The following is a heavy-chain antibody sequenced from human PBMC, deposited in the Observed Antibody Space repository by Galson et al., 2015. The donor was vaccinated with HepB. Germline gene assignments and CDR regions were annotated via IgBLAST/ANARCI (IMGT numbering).Heavy chain of an antibody. CDR1: GFTFSSYA. CDR2: ISYDGSNK. D-gene: IGHD4-23*01. V-gene: IGHV3-30-3*01. J-gene: IGHJ4*02. Sequence: SLRLSCAASGFTFSSYAMHWVRQAPGKGLEWVAVISYDGSNKYYADSVKGRFTISRDNSKNTLYLQMNSLRAEDTAVYYCASVGGNSPLFDYWGQGTLVTVSS. CDR3: ASVGGNSPLFDY.